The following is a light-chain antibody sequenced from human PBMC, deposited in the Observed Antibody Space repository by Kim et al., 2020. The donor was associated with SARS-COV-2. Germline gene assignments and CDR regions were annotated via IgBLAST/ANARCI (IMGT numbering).Light chain of an antibody. J-gene: IGKJ2*01. Sequence: SASVCDRVPSTRRASQSINNWLDWYKKKPGKAPEVLIYRASTLESGVPSRFSGSGSGTEFTLTISSMQPDDFVTYYCQQYNSYPYTFGQGTKLEI. CDR1: QSINNW. V-gene: IGKV1-5*03. CDR3: QQYNSYPYT. CDR2: RAS.